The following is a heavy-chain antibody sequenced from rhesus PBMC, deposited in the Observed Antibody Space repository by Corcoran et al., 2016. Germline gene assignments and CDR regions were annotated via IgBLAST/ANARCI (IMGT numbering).Heavy chain of an antibody. V-gene: IGHV3S25*01. CDR1: GFTFSSYW. Sequence: EVPLVESGGGLAQPGGSLRLSCAAYGFTFSSYWMNCVRQAPGTGLEWVSAINSCGGSTYYADSVKCRFTISRDNSKNTLSLQMNSLRAEDTAVYYCAKVEYCISTTCYGLDSWGQGVVVTVSS. CDR3: AKVEYCISTTCYGLDS. D-gene: IGHD2-2*01. J-gene: IGHJ6*01. CDR2: INSCGGST.